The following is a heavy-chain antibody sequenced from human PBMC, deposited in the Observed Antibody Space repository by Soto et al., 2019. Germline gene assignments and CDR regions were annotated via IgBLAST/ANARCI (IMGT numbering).Heavy chain of an antibody. D-gene: IGHD2-15*01. CDR2: MNPNSGKT. CDR1: GYTFTSYD. Sequence: PGASVKVSCKASGYTFTSYDINWVRQATGQGREWMGWMNPNSGKTGYAQKFQGRVTMTRNTSISTAYMELSSLRSEDTAVYYCARGQDRLAGYGGDYGMDVWGQGTTVTVSS. V-gene: IGHV1-8*01. J-gene: IGHJ6*02. CDR3: ARGQDRLAGYGGDYGMDV.